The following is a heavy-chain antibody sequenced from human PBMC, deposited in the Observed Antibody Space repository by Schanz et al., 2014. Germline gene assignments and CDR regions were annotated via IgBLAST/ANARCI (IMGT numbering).Heavy chain of an antibody. D-gene: IGHD1-26*01. CDR3: ARLGSPHCATSDCHHDWFGP. J-gene: IGHJ5*02. V-gene: IGHV4-59*08. Sequence: QVQLQESGPGVVKPSETLSLTCTVSGGSISTYYWSWIRQSPGKGLEWIGYIYYTGTTNYNPSLRGRPPIAVATSKNQSPRGRGSVTAADTAVYYCARLGSPHCATSDCHHDWFGPWGQGTLVTVS. CDR1: GGSISTYY. CDR2: IYYTGTT.